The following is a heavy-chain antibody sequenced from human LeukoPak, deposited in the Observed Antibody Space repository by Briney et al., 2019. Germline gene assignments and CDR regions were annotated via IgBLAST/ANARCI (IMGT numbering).Heavy chain of an antibody. CDR2: VSSNGGST. CDR3: ARIGVTTGY. D-gene: IGHD4-17*01. Sequence: PGGSLRLSCAASGFTFSSYAMHWVRQAPGKGLEYVSAVSSNGGSTYYANSVKGRFTISRDNSKNTLYLQMGSLRAEDMAVYYCARIGVTTGYWGQGTLVTVSS. V-gene: IGHV3-64*01. CDR1: GFTFSSYA. J-gene: IGHJ4*02.